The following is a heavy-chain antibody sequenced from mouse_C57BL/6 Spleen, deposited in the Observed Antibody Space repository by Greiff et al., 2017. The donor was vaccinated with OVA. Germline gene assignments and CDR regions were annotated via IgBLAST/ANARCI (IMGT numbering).Heavy chain of an antibody. CDR2: IDPETGGT. CDR3: PVGYHFDY. D-gene: IGHD2-2*01. J-gene: IGHJ2*01. Sequence: QVHVKQSGAELVRPGASVTLSCKASGYTFTDYEMHWVKQTPVHGLEWIGAIDPETGGTAYNQKFKGKAILTADKSSSTAYMELRSLTSEDSAFYNCPVGYHFDYWGQGTTLTVSS. V-gene: IGHV1-15*01. CDR1: GYTFTDYE.